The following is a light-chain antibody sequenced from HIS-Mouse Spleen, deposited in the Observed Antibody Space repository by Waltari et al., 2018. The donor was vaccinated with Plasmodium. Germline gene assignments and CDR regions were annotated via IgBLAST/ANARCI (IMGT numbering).Light chain of an antibody. CDR1: QGISSA. Sequence: AIQLTQSPSSLSASVGDRVTLTCRASQGISSALAWYQQKPGKAPRLLIYDASSLESGGPSRFSGSGSGTDVTLTISSLEPEDFATYYCQQFNSYPQGTFGQGTRLEIK. CDR2: DAS. J-gene: IGKJ5*01. CDR3: QQFNSYPQGT. V-gene: IGKV1-13*02.